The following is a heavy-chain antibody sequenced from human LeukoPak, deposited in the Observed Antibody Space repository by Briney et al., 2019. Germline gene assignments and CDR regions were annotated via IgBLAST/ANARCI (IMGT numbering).Heavy chain of an antibody. V-gene: IGHV4-59*01. D-gene: IGHD4-11*01. CDR3: ARPTVTTIGGFVY. Sequence: SETLSLTCTVSGYSITNNYYWSWIRQPPGKGLEWVGYIYYSGSTNYNPSLKSRVTISVDTSKNQFSLKLSSVTAADTAVYYCARPTVTTIGGFVYWGQGTLVTVSS. J-gene: IGHJ4*02. CDR2: IYYSGST. CDR1: GYSITNNYY.